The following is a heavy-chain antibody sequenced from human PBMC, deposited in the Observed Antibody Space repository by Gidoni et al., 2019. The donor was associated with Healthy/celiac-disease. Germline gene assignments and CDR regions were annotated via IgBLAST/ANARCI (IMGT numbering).Heavy chain of an antibody. D-gene: IGHD5-18*01. V-gene: IGHV4-34*01. CDR1: GGSFRGYY. J-gene: IGHJ6*03. CDR2: INHSGST. CDR3: ARGRGYSYGHYYYYYMDV. Sequence: QVQLQQWGAGLLKPSETLSLTCAVYGGSFRGYYLSWIRQPPGKGLEWIGEINHSGSTNYNPSLKSRVTISVDTSKNQLSLKLRSVTAADTAVYYCARGRGYSYGHYYYYYMDVWGKGTTVTVSS.